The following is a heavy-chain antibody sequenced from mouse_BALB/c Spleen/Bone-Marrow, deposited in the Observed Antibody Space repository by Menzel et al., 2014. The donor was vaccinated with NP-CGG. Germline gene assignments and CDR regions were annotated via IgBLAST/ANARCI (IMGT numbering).Heavy chain of an antibody. V-gene: IGHV14-3*02. CDR3: ARWEYYAMDY. CDR2: IDPANGNT. D-gene: IGHD4-1*01. Sequence: VQLQQSGAELVKPGATVKLSCTASGFNIKDTYMHWVKQRPEQGLEWIGRIDPANGNTKYDPKFQGKATITADTSSNTAYLQLSSLTSEDTAVYYCARWEYYAMDYWGQGTSVTVSS. J-gene: IGHJ4*01. CDR1: GFNIKDTY.